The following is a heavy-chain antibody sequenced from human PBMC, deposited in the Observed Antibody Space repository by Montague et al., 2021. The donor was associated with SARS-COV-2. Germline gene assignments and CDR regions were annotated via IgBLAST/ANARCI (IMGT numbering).Heavy chain of an antibody. CDR2: INHSGST. D-gene: IGHD4-17*01. CDR3: ASGRAVTTFYYYYYGMDV. CDR1: GGSFSGYY. V-gene: IGHV4-34*01. Sequence: SETLSLTCAVYGGSFSGYYWSWIRQPPGKGLEWIGEINHSGSTNYNLCLKSRVTISVDTSKNQFSLKLSSVTAADTAVYYCASGRAVTTFYYYYYGMDVWGQGTTVTVSS. J-gene: IGHJ6*02.